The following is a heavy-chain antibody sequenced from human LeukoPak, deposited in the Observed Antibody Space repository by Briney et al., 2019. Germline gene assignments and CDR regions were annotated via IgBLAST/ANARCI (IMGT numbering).Heavy chain of an antibody. CDR2: IYYGGST. Sequence: SETLSLTCTVSGASVTTYYWSWIRQPPGKGLEWIGYIYYGGSTNYNPSLRSRLTISLDTSKNQFSLKLSSVTAADTAVYYCARGRGGGGSSNNWLDPWGQGSLVIVSS. D-gene: IGHD2-15*01. CDR3: ARGRGGGGSSNNWLDP. CDR1: GASVTTYY. J-gene: IGHJ5*02. V-gene: IGHV4-59*02.